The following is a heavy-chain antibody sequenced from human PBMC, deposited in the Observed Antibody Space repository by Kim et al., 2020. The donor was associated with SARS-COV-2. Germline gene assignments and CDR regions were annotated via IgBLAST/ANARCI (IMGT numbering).Heavy chain of an antibody. D-gene: IGHD3-3*01. Sequence: SVKVSCKASGCTFSSYAISWVRQAPGQGLEWMGGIIPIFGTANYAQKFQGRVTITADESTSTAYMELSSLRSEDTAVYYCASLKGESITIFGVVIPHRDRYYYYGMDVWGQGTTVTVSS. CDR2: IIPIFGTA. J-gene: IGHJ6*02. CDR1: GCTFSSYA. CDR3: ASLKGESITIFGVVIPHRDRYYYYGMDV. V-gene: IGHV1-69*13.